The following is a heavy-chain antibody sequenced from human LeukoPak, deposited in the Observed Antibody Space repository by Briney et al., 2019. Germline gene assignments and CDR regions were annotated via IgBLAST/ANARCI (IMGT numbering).Heavy chain of an antibody. CDR3: ARFYDYVWGSYRSHNYFDY. J-gene: IGHJ4*02. D-gene: IGHD3-16*02. Sequence: GEPLKISCKGSGYSFTSYWIGWVRQMPGKGLEWMGIIYPGDSDTRYSPSFQGQVTISADKSISTAYLQWSSLKASDTAMYYCARFYDYVWGSYRSHNYFDYWGQGTLVTVSS. CDR1: GYSFTSYW. V-gene: IGHV5-51*01. CDR2: IYPGDSDT.